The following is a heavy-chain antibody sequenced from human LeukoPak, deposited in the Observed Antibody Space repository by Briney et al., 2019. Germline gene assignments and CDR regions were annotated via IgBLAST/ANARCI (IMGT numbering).Heavy chain of an antibody. CDR3: AKKSDYYDSSGRIHYYMDV. Sequence: GGSLRLSCGASGFTFSSYSMSWVRQAPGKGLEWVSFISTSGATINYADSVKGRFTISRDNSKNTLYLQMNSLRAEDTAVYYCAKKSDYYDSSGRIHYYMDVWGKGTTVTVSS. CDR2: ISTSGATI. J-gene: IGHJ6*03. CDR1: GFTFSSYS. V-gene: IGHV3-48*01. D-gene: IGHD3-22*01.